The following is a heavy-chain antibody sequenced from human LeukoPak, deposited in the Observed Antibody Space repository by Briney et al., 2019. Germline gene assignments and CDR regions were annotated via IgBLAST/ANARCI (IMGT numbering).Heavy chain of an antibody. V-gene: IGHV1-2*02. CDR1: GYTFTGYY. CDR2: INPNSGGT. CDR3: ARKCSGGSCYSTPPFDY. J-gene: IGHJ4*02. Sequence: GASVKVSCKASGYTFTGYYMHWVRQAPGQGLEWMGWINPNSGGTNYAQKFQGRVTMTRDTSISTAYMELSRLRSDDTAVHYCARKCSGGSCYSTPPFDYWGQGTLVTVSS. D-gene: IGHD2-15*01.